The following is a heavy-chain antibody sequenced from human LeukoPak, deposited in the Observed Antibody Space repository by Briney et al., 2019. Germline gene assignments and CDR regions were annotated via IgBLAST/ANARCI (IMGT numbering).Heavy chain of an antibody. J-gene: IGHJ4*02. Sequence: GGSLRLSCAASGFTFSDYYMSWIRQAPGKGLEWVSYISSSGSTIYYADSVKGRFTISRDNAKNSLYLQMNSLRAEDTAVYYCAKDGRVGYDSSGYFTGWGQGTLVTVSS. V-gene: IGHV3-11*01. CDR3: AKDGRVGYDSSGYFTG. CDR1: GFTFSDYY. CDR2: ISSSGSTI. D-gene: IGHD3-22*01.